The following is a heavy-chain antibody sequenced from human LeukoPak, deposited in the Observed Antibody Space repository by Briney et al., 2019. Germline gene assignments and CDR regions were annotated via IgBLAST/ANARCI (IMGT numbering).Heavy chain of an antibody. V-gene: IGHV4-4*07. Sequence: SETLSLTCAVYGGSFSGYYWSWIRQPAGKGLEWIGRIYTSGSTNYNPSLKSRVTMSVDTSKNQFSLKLSSVTAADTAVYYCARETYSGSYFWFDPWGQGTLVTVSS. CDR3: ARETYSGSYFWFDP. CDR2: IYTSGST. D-gene: IGHD1-26*01. J-gene: IGHJ5*02. CDR1: GGSFSGYY.